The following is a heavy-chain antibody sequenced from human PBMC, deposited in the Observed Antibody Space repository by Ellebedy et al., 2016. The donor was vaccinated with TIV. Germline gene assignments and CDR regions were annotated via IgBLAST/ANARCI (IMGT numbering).Heavy chain of an antibody. CDR3: AKNRGWESSSWFDR. CDR2: IGGSGVST. V-gene: IGHV3-23*01. Sequence: PGGSLRLSCAASGFAFSGYAMSWVRQAPGKGLEWVSTIGGSGVSTDYVDSVKGRFTISRDNSKNTLCLQMNRLRAEDTAVYYCAKNRGWESSSWFDRWGQGTLVTVSS. D-gene: IGHD6-13*01. CDR1: GFAFSGYA. J-gene: IGHJ5*02.